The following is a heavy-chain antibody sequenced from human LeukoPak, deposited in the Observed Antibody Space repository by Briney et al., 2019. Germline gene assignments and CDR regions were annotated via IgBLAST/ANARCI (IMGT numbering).Heavy chain of an antibody. Sequence: ASVKVSCKASGYTFTNYGISWVRQAPGQGLEWMAWISAYNGNTDYAQKFQGRVTVTADTSTSTAYMELRSMRSDDTAVYYCARSGCSAGSCYSQTVRFDSWGQGTLVTVSS. D-gene: IGHD2-15*01. J-gene: IGHJ4*02. CDR1: GYTFTNYG. CDR2: ISAYNGNT. CDR3: ARSGCSAGSCYSQTVRFDS. V-gene: IGHV1-18*01.